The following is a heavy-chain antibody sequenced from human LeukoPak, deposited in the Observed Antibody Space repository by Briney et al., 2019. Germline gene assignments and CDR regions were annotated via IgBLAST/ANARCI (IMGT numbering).Heavy chain of an antibody. J-gene: IGHJ4*02. CDR3: ATYSGAHHKTFDY. Sequence: GGSLRLSCAASGFTFSSYGMHWVRQAPGKGLEWVAVISYDGSNKYYADSVKGRFTISRDNAKNSLYLQMSSLRAEDTAMYYCATYSGAHHKTFDYWGQGTLVTVSS. CDR1: GFTFSSYG. CDR2: ISYDGSNK. V-gene: IGHV3-30*03. D-gene: IGHD1-26*01.